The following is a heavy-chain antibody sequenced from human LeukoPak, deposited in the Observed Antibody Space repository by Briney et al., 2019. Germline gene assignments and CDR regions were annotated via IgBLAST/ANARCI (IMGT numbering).Heavy chain of an antibody. D-gene: IGHD1-26*01. J-gene: IGHJ4*02. Sequence: AGGSLRLSCAVSGFTYSNYAMTWVRQAPGKGLEWVSSVSGSGGSTYYADSVKGRFTISRDNSKNTLYLQMNSLRAEDTAVYYCAKAGRWELPTADYFDYWGQGTLVTVSS. CDR1: GFTYSNYA. CDR3: AKAGRWELPTADYFDY. V-gene: IGHV3-23*01. CDR2: VSGSGGST.